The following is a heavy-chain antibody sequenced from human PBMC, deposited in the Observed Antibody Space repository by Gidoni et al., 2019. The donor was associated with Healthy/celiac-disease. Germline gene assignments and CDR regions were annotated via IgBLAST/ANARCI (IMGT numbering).Heavy chain of an antibody. Sequence: EVQLVESGGGLVQPGGSLSLSCAASGFTFSSNYMSWVRQAPGTGLEWVSVIYSGGSTYYADSVKGRFTISRDNSKNTLYLQMNSLRAEDTAVYYCARDEGKGVGAAFDIWGQGTMVTVSS. CDR1: GFTFSSNY. V-gene: IGHV3-66*01. CDR2: IYSGGST. D-gene: IGHD3-16*01. CDR3: ARDEGKGVGAAFDI. J-gene: IGHJ3*02.